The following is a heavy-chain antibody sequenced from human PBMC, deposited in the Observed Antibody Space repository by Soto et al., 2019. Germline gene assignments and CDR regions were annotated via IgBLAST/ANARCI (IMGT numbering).Heavy chain of an antibody. CDR1: GESISISSYY. CDR2: IYYSGRT. CDR3: ARQRSTVVTNASFVN. V-gene: IGHV4-39*01. Sequence: PSETLSLTCIVSGESISISSYYWGWIRQPPGKGLEWLGSIYYSGRTYYNPSFKSRVTISLDTSKNQFSLQLSSVTATDTAVYFRARQRSTVVTNASFVNWGLGPLVTVST. J-gene: IGHJ4*02. D-gene: IGHD2-21*02.